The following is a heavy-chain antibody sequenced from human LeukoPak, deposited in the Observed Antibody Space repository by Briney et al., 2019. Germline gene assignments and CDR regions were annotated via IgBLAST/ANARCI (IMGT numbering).Heavy chain of an antibody. J-gene: IGHJ4*02. CDR2: IYSGGST. D-gene: IGHD5-18*01. V-gene: IGHV3-66*02. CDR1: GFSVSDKY. Sequence: GGSLRLSCAASGFSVSDKYMTWVRQAPGKGLEWLSIIYSGGSTFYADSVKGRFTISRDTSKNTVYLEMNSLRLDDTAVSYCARGPHGLQLWHYFDYWGLGTLVTVSS. CDR3: ARGPHGLQLWHYFDY.